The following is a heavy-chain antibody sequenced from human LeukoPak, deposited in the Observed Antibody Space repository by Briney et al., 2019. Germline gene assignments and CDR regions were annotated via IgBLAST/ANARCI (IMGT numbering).Heavy chain of an antibody. CDR3: ARVPKYGGNSYYFDY. D-gene: IGHD4-23*01. J-gene: IGHJ4*02. V-gene: IGHV3-66*01. CDR1: GFTVSSNY. CDR2: IYSGGST. Sequence: GGSLRLSCAASGFTVSSNYMSWVRQAPGKGLEWVSVIYSGGSTYYADSVKGRFTISRDNSKNTLYLQMNSLRAEDTAVYYCARVPKYGGNSYYFDYWGQGTLVTVSS.